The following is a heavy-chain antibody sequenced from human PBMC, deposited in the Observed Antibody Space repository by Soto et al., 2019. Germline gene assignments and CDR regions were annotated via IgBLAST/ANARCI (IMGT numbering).Heavy chain of an antibody. D-gene: IGHD3-22*01. CDR2: ISGTGGST. J-gene: IGHJ4*02. CDR1: GFTFTSYA. V-gene: IGHV3-23*01. Sequence: EVQLLQPGGGLVQPGGSLRLSCAASGFTFTSYAMSWVRQAPGKGLEWVSTISGTGGSTYYPDSVKGRFTISRDNSKNTVYLQMNSLRAEDAAVYYCAKEMTSGYYLFDYWGQGTLVTVSS. CDR3: AKEMTSGYYLFDY.